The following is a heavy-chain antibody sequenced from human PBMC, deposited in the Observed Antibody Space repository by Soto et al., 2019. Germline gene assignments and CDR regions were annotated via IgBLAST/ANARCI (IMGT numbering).Heavy chain of an antibody. CDR2: ISYDGGDK. CDR3: AKASGYCSSSTCSRLIYYYYGMDV. V-gene: IGHV3-30*18. J-gene: IGHJ6*02. D-gene: IGHD2-2*01. Sequence: GGSLRLSCGASGFTFTSYGMHWVRQAPGKGLEWVAVISYDGGDKYYADSVKGRFTISRDNSKNTLYLQMNSLRAEDTAVYYCAKASGYCSSSTCSRLIYYYYGMDVWGQGTTVTVSS. CDR1: GFTFTSYG.